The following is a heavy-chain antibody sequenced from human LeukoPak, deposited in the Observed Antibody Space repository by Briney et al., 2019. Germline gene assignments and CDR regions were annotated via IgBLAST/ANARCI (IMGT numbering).Heavy chain of an antibody. J-gene: IGHJ4*02. CDR1: GLTFSDFW. V-gene: IGHV3-74*01. CDR2: VKGDGRTT. Sequence: HPGGSLRLSCAASGLTFSDFWMHWVRQPPGKGLVWVALVKGDGRTTIYADSVKGRFTISRDSAKNTLYLQMNSLRADDSGVYYCATGHSYGYDYWGQGVLVTVSS. CDR3: ATGHSYGYDY. D-gene: IGHD5-18*01.